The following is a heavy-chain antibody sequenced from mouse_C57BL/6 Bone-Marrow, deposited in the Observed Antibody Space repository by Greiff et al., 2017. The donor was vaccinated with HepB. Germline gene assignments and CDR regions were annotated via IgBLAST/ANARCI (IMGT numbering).Heavy chain of an antibody. V-gene: IGHV1-39*01. CDR2: INPKYGTT. D-gene: IGHD2-2*01. Sequence: VQLKESGPELVKPGASVKISCKASGYSFPDYNMNWVNPTNGKSLEGIGAINPKYGTTSYNQKLKGKATLTVDQSASTAYMQLNSLTSEDSAVYYCARGEDYGYDGFDYWGQGTTLTVSS. J-gene: IGHJ2*01. CDR1: GYSFPDYN. CDR3: ARGEDYGYDGFDY.